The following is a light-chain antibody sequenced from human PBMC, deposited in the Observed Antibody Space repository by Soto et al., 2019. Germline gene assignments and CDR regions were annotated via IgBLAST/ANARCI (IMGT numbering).Light chain of an antibody. CDR2: AAS. V-gene: IGKV1-39*01. CDR3: QQSYSTPYP. CDR1: QSISSY. J-gene: IGKJ2*01. Sequence: DIQMTQSPSSLSASVGDRVTITCRASQSISSYLNWYQQKPGKAPKLLIYAASSLQSGVPSRFSGSASGTDFTLPISSLQPEDFATYYCQQSYSTPYPFGQGTKLEIK.